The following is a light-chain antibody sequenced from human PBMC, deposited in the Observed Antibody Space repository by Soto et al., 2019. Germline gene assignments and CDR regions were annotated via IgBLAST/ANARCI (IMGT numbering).Light chain of an antibody. Sequence: EIVLTQSPGTLSVSPGDRVTLSCRASQSISINLAWYQHKPGQAPRLLIHGASTRATGIPARISGSGSGTEFTLTISSLQSEDFATYFCQQTYISPPTFGPGTKVDI. CDR1: QSISIN. CDR2: GAS. V-gene: IGKV3D-15*01. J-gene: IGKJ3*01. CDR3: QQTYISPPT.